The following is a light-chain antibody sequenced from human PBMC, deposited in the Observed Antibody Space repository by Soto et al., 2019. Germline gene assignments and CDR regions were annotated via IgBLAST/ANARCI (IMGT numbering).Light chain of an antibody. CDR3: AVYDRSLTGWV. V-gene: IGLV1-47*02. CDR1: SSNIGSHF. J-gene: IGLJ3*02. Sequence: QSVLTQPPSASGTPGQRVTISCSGSSSNIGSHFVYWYHHLPETAPKLLICSNVKRPSGVPARFFGSKSGTSASLAITGLQAEDEADYYCAVYDRSLTGWVFGGGTKLTVL. CDR2: SNV.